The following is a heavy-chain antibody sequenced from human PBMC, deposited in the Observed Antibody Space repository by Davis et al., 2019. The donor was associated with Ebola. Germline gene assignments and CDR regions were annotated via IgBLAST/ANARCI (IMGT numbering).Heavy chain of an antibody. J-gene: IGHJ4*02. D-gene: IGHD6-13*01. V-gene: IGHV3-7*03. CDR2: IKQDGSEK. CDR1: RFTFSNYW. CDR3: AKELRWYSSSWFGDY. Sequence: GESLKISCAASRFTFSNYWMSWVRQAPGKGLEWVANIKQDGSEKYYVDSVKGRFIISRDNAKDSLYLHMNSLRAEDTAVYYCAKELRWYSSSWFGDYWGQGTLVTVSS.